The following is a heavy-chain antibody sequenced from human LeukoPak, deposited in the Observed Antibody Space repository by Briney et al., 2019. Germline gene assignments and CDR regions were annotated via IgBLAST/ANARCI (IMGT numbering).Heavy chain of an antibody. CDR3: ARGGGSYSGGDAFDI. D-gene: IGHD1-26*01. Sequence: PSETLSLTCAVCGGSFSGYYWSWIRQPPGKGLEWIGEINHSGSTNYNPSLKSRVTISVDTSKNQFSLKLSSVTAADTAVYYCARGGGSYSGGDAFDIWGQGTMVTVSS. V-gene: IGHV4-34*01. CDR2: INHSGST. CDR1: GGSFSGYY. J-gene: IGHJ3*02.